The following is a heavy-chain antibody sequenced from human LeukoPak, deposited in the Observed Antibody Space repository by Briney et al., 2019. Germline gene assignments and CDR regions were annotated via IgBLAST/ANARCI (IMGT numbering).Heavy chain of an antibody. CDR2: IHSSGGLT. CDR3: ARDSLHNYGGSGYGYYFDS. J-gene: IGHJ4*02. CDR1: GFAFSTYE. D-gene: IGHD3-22*01. V-gene: IGHV3-48*03. Sequence: GGSLRLSCAASGFAFSTYEMIWVRQAPGKEPEWVSYIHSSGGLTYYAASVKGRFTVSRDNAENSLYLQMNSLRVEDTAIYYCARDSLHNYGGSGYGYYFDSWGQGTLVTVSS.